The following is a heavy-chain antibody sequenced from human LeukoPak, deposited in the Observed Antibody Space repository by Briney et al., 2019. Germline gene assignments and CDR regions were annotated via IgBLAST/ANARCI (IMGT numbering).Heavy chain of an antibody. CDR2: IDNDGSTT. CDR1: GFTFDDYG. D-gene: IGHD3-10*01. J-gene: IGHJ4*02. Sequence: GGSLRLSCAAPGFTFDDYGMSWVRQAPGKGLVWVSRIDNDGSTTAYADSVKGRFTISRDNAKDTLYLQMNSLRAEDTAVYYCARDEKDYYGSGSYNYWGQGILVTVSS. V-gene: IGHV3-74*01. CDR3: ARDEKDYYGSGSYNY.